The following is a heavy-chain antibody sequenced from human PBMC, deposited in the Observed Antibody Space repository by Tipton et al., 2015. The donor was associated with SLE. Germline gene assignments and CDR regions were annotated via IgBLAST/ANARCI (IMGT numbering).Heavy chain of an antibody. J-gene: IGHJ4*02. Sequence: TLSLTCAVYGGPFSGYYWSWIRQPAGKGLEWIGYIYTSGSTNYNPSLKSRVTISVDTSKNQFSLKLSSVTAADTAVYYCARDEGAARPGYWGQGTLVTVSS. CDR2: IYTSGST. D-gene: IGHD6-6*01. CDR1: GGPFSGYY. CDR3: ARDEGAARPGY. V-gene: IGHV4-4*09.